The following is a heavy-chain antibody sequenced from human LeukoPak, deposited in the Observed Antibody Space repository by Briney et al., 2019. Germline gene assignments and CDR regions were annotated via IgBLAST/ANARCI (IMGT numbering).Heavy chain of an antibody. Sequence: SETLSLTCTVSGGSISSGDYYWSWIRQPPGKGLEWIGYIYYSGSTYYNPSLKSRVTISVDTSKNQFSLKLSSVTAADAAVYYCARGYCSSTSCYPANDAFDIWGQGTMVTVSS. CDR1: GGSISSGDYY. CDR2: IYYSGST. CDR3: ARGYCSSTSCYPANDAFDI. V-gene: IGHV4-30-4*08. J-gene: IGHJ3*02. D-gene: IGHD2-2*01.